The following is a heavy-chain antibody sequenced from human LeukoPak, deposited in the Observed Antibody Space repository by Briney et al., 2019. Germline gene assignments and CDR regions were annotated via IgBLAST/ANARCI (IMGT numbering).Heavy chain of an antibody. Sequence: GGSLRLSCTVSGFTVSSNSMSWVRQAPGKGLEWVSFIYSDNTHYSDSVKGRFTISRDNAKNSLYLQMNSLRAEDTAVYYCARSKWDTSGWYYFDYWGQGTLVTVSS. CDR3: ARSKWDTSGWYYFDY. J-gene: IGHJ4*02. CDR1: GFTVSSNS. CDR2: IYSDNT. V-gene: IGHV3-53*01. D-gene: IGHD6-19*01.